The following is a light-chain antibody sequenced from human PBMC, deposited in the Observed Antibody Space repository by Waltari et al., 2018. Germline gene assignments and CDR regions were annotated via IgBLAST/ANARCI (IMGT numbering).Light chain of an antibody. CDR1: QCVSSY. V-gene: IGKV3-11*01. Sequence: EIVLTQSPATLSLSPGERATLSRRASQCVSSYIAWYQQKSGQAPRRPIYDASNRATGIPARFSGGGSGTDFTLTISSLEPEDFAVYYCQQRSDWLLTFGGGTKVEIK. J-gene: IGKJ4*02. CDR3: QQRSDWLLT. CDR2: DAS.